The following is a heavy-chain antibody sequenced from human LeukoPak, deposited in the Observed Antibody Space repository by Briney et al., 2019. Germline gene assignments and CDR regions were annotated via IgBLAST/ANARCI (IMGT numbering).Heavy chain of an antibody. CDR2: ISAYNGNT. V-gene: IGHV1-18*01. D-gene: IGHD3-10*01. J-gene: IGHJ6*02. Sequence: ASVKVSCKASGYTFTSYGISWVRQAPGQGLEWMGWISAYNGNTNYAQKLQGRVTMTTDTSTSTAYMELRSPRSDDTAVYYCARVTLWFGEFYGMDVWGQGTTVTVSS. CDR1: GYTFTSYG. CDR3: ARVTLWFGEFYGMDV.